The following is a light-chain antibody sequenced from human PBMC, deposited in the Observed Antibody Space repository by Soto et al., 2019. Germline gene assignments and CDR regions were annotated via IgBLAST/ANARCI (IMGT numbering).Light chain of an antibody. CDR3: QQYGHWPPYT. CDR1: QSVSRK. Sequence: EIVMTQSPATQSVSPGERVTLSCRASQSVSRKLAWYQQKPGQAPRLLIYGTTTRATGIPARFSGSGSGTEFTLTISSLQSEDFGIYYCQQYGHWPPYTFGQGTTLETK. CDR2: GTT. V-gene: IGKV3-15*01. J-gene: IGKJ2*01.